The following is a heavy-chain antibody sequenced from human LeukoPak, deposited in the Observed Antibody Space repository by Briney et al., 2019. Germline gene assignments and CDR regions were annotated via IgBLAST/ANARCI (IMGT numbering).Heavy chain of an antibody. CDR2: IHSGGTT. V-gene: IGHV3-53*01. D-gene: IGHD5-12*01. CDR1: GFTVSNNY. CDR3: ARDSDSGYGPFAS. Sequence: PGGSLRLPCAASGFTVSNNYMSWVRQAPGKGLEWVSVIHSGGTTNYADSVQGRFTISRDNSKTTVYLHMNSLRAEDTAVHYCARDSDSGYGPFASWGQGTLVTVSS. J-gene: IGHJ4*02.